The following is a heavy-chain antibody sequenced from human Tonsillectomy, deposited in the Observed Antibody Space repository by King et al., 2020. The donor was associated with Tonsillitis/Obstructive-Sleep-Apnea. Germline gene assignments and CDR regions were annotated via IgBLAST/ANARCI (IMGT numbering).Heavy chain of an antibody. Sequence: VQLVESGGGLVQPGGSLRLSCAASGFTFSSYWMSWVRQAPGKGLEWVANIKQDGSETYYGDSVKGRFTISRDNAKNSLYLQMNSLRVEDTAVYYCARGARGFDLWGRGTLVTVSS. CDR2: IKQDGSET. CDR1: GFTFSSYW. V-gene: IGHV3-7*04. J-gene: IGHJ2*01. CDR3: ARGARGFDL.